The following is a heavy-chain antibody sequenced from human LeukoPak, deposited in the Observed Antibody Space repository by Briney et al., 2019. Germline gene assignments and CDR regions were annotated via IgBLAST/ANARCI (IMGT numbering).Heavy chain of an antibody. CDR2: INPSGGST. V-gene: IGHV1-46*01. CDR3: ATSRFRDYYDRSGYYPFDY. CDR1: GYTFTSYY. D-gene: IGHD3-22*01. J-gene: IGHJ4*02. Sequence: ASVKVSCKASGYTFTSYYMHWVRQAPGQGLEWMGIINPSGGSTSYAQKFQGRVTMTRDMSTSTVYMELRSLRSDDTAVYYCATSRFRDYYDRSGYYPFDYWGQGTLVTVSS.